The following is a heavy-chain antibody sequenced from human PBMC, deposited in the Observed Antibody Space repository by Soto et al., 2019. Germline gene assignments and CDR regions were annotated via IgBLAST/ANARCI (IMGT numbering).Heavy chain of an antibody. D-gene: IGHD2-15*01. J-gene: IGHJ4*02. CDR2: ISSSGGST. CDR3: AKAQGGSYFDY. Sequence: PGGSLRLSCAASGFTFSSNAMSWVRQAPRKGLEWVSGISSSGGSTYYADSVKGRFTISRDNSKNMLYLQMNNLRAEDTAVYYCAKAQGGSYFDYWGQGTLVTVSS. CDR1: GFTFSSNA. V-gene: IGHV3-23*01.